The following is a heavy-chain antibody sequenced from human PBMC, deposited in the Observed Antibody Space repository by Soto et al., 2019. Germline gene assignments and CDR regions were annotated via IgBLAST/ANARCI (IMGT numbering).Heavy chain of an antibody. CDR3: ARSTSGWYQYNWFDP. CDR2: IYYSGST. J-gene: IGHJ5*02. V-gene: IGHV4-39*01. Sequence: QLQLQESGPGLVKPSETLSLTCTVSGGSISSSSYYWGWIRQPPGKGLEWIGSIYYSGSTYYNPSLKSRVTISVDTSKNQFSLKLSSVTAADTAVYYCARSTSGWYQYNWFDPWGQGTLVTVSS. CDR1: GGSISSSSYY. D-gene: IGHD6-19*01.